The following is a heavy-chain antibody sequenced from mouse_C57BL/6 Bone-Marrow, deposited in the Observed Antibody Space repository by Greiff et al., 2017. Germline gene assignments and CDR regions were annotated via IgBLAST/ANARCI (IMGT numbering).Heavy chain of an antibody. Sequence: QVQLKQPGAELVRPGTSVKLSCKASGYTFTSYWMHWVKQRPGQGLEWIGVIDPSDSYTNYNQKFKGKATLTVDTSSSTAYMQLSSLTSEDSAVYYCARLGDYDDYWGQGTTLTVSS. CDR3: ARLGDYDDY. CDR1: GYTFTSYW. CDR2: IDPSDSYT. V-gene: IGHV1-59*01. J-gene: IGHJ2*01. D-gene: IGHD2-4*01.